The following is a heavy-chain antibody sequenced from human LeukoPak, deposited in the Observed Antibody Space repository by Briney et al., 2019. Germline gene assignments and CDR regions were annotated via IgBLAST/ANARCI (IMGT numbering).Heavy chain of an antibody. Sequence: SETLSLTCTVSGGSVSSYYWSWIRQPPGKGLEWIGYIYYSGSTNYNPSLKSRGTISVDTSKNQFSLKLGSLTAADTAGFFFAGGSPTGTYYYDSSGYLLDYWGQGTLVTVSS. J-gene: IGHJ4*02. V-gene: IGHV4-59*02. CDR1: GGSVSSYY. CDR3: AGGSPTGTYYYDSSGYLLDY. D-gene: IGHD3-22*01. CDR2: IYYSGST.